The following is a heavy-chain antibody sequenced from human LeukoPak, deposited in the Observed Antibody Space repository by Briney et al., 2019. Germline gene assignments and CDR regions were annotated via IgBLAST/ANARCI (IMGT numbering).Heavy chain of an antibody. V-gene: IGHV3-23*01. J-gene: IGHJ4*02. CDR3: AKDVVVLRYYFDY. Sequence: GGSLRLSCAASGFTFGIYAMSWVRQAPGKGLEWVSAISGGGGDTYYADSVKGRFTISSDNSKNTLYLQMNSLRAEDTAVYYCAKDVVVLRYYFDYWGQGTLVTVSP. CDR1: GFTFGIYA. D-gene: IGHD2-2*01. CDR2: ISGGGGDT.